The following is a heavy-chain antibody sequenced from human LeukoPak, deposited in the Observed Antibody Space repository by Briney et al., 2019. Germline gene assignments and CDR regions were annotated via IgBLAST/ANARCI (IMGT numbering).Heavy chain of an antibody. Sequence: GASVKVSCKASGYTFTSYGISWVRQAPGQGLEWMGWISAYNGNTNYAQKLQGRVTMTTDTSTSTAYMELRSLRSDDTAVYYCARDPRDIVVVPAVINFDYWGQGTLVTVSP. J-gene: IGHJ4*02. V-gene: IGHV1-18*04. CDR3: ARDPRDIVVVPAVINFDY. CDR2: ISAYNGNT. CDR1: GYTFTSYG. D-gene: IGHD2-2*01.